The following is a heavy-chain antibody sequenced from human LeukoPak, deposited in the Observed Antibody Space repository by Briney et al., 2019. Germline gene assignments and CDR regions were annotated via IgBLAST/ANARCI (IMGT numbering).Heavy chain of an antibody. CDR2: INPSGGST. Sequence: ASVKVSCKASGYTFTSYYMHWVRQAPGQRLEWMGIINPSGGSTSYAQKFQGRVTMTRDTSTSTVYMELSSPRSEDTAVYYCARAVFGVVIGVVGAFDIWGQGTMVTVSS. CDR1: GYTFTSYY. D-gene: IGHD3-3*01. V-gene: IGHV1-46*01. J-gene: IGHJ3*02. CDR3: ARAVFGVVIGVVGAFDI.